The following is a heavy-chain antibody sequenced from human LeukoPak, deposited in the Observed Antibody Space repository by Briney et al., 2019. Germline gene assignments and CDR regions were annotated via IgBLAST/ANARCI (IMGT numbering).Heavy chain of an antibody. D-gene: IGHD5-18*01. CDR2: INPNSGGT. J-gene: IGHJ4*02. Sequence: ASVKVSCKASGYIFDIYAMIWVRQAPGQGLEWMGWINPNSGGTNYAQKFQGRVTMTRDTSISTAYMELSRLRSDDTAVYYCARGYSYGYTYFDYWGQGTLVTVSS. CDR1: GYIFDIYA. CDR3: ARGYSYGYTYFDY. V-gene: IGHV1-2*02.